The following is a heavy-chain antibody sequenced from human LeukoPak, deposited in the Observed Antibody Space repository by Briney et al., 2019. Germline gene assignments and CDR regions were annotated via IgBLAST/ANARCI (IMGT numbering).Heavy chain of an antibody. Sequence: GGSLRLSCAASGFTFSNCSMNWVRQAPGKGLEWVSSISSSSSYIYYADSVKGRFTISRDNAKNSLYLQMNSLRAEDTAVYYCNSLHYYYYMDVWGKGTTVTVSS. CDR3: NSLHYYYYMDV. CDR1: GFTFSNCS. J-gene: IGHJ6*03. V-gene: IGHV3-21*01. CDR2: ISSSSSYI. D-gene: IGHD2/OR15-2a*01.